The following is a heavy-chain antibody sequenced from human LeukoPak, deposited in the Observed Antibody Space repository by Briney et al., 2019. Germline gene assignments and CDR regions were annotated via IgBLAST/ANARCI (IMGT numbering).Heavy chain of an antibody. D-gene: IGHD3-10*01. CDR3: ARGADYYGSGISLDH. J-gene: IGHJ4*02. Sequence: GESLRHTCVASGFTFSSHRMNWVRQAPGKGLEWVSVIYSGGSTFYADSVKGRFAISRDDSNNTVYLRMNTLRAEDTAVYYCARGADYYGSGISLDHWGQGTLVTVSS. CDR1: GFTFSSHR. V-gene: IGHV3-53*01. CDR2: IYSGGST.